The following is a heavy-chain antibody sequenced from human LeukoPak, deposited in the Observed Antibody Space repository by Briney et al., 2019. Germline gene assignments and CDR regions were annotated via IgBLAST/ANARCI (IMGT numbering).Heavy chain of an antibody. V-gene: IGHV1-24*01. CDR3: ARDDYGVGGYYFDY. J-gene: IGHJ4*02. CDR1: GYTLTELS. CDR2: VDPDDGET. Sequence: ASVKVSCKVSGYTLTELSMHWVRQAPGKGLEWMGGVDPDDGETIYAQKFQGRVTMTRDMSTSTVYMELSSLRSEDTAVYYCARDDYGVGGYYFDYWGQGTLVTVSS. D-gene: IGHD4-17*01.